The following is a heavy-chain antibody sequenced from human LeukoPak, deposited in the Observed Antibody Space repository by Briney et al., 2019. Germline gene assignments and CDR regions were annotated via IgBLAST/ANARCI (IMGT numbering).Heavy chain of an antibody. J-gene: IGHJ6*02. CDR2: VYSSGST. CDR3: ASSSTSCYGCEYYYYYGMDV. Sequence: SETLSLTCTVSGGSISSYYWGWIRQPAGKGLEWIGRVYSSGSTDYNPSLTGRVTMSLDTSRNQFSLKLISVTAADTAVYYCASSSTSCYGCEYYYYYGMDVWGQGTTVTVSS. V-gene: IGHV4-4*07. D-gene: IGHD2-2*01. CDR1: GGSISSYY.